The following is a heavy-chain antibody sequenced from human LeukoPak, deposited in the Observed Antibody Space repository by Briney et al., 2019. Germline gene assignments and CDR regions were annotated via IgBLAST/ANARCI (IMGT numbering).Heavy chain of an antibody. CDR2: ISYDGSNK. CDR3: ASGHEGIAVAGTLDY. CDR1: GFTFSSYA. J-gene: IGHJ4*02. D-gene: IGHD6-19*01. Sequence: SLRLSCAASGFTFSSYAMHWVRQAPGKGLEWVAVISYDGSNKYYADSVKGRFTISRDNSKNTLYLQMNSLRAEDTAVNYCASGHEGIAVAGTLDYWGQGTLVTVSS. V-gene: IGHV3-30-3*01.